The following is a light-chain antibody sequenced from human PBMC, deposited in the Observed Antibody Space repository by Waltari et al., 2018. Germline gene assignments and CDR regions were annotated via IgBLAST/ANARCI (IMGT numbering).Light chain of an antibody. CDR3: QQSYTNPYT. CDR2: GAS. Sequence: DIQMTQSPSSLSASVGDRVTITCRASQSISKYLNWYKQKPGKAPKLLIYGASSLQSGVPPRFSGSGSGTEFTLTISSLQPEDFATYSCQQSYTNPYTFGQGTKLEI. V-gene: IGKV1-39*01. J-gene: IGKJ2*01. CDR1: QSISKY.